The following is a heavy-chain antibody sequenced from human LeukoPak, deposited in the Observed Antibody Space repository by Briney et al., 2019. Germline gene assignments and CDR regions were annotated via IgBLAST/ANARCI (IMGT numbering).Heavy chain of an antibody. CDR3: ARGDYSSHTL. Sequence: AAGSLRLSCAASGVTFSSYWMHWVRQSPGKGLVRVSRIKTDGSDTYYADSVRGRFTISRDNAKNMLYVQMDSLRAEDRAVYFCARGDYSSHTLWGQGTLVTVSS. V-gene: IGHV3-74*01. J-gene: IGHJ4*02. D-gene: IGHD4-11*01. CDR1: GVTFSSYW. CDR2: IKTDGSDT.